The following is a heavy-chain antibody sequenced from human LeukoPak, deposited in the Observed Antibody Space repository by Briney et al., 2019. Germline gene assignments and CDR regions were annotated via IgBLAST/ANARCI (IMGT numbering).Heavy chain of an antibody. CDR2: INSDGSST. Sequence: GGSLRLSCAASGFTFSSYWMHWVRQAPGKGLVWVSRINSDGSSTSYADSVKGRFTISRDNAKNTLYLQMNSLRAEDTAVYYCAREQQLVWGRWAFDIWGQGTMVTVSS. CDR1: GFTFSSYW. J-gene: IGHJ3*02. D-gene: IGHD6-13*01. CDR3: AREQQLVWGRWAFDI. V-gene: IGHV3-74*01.